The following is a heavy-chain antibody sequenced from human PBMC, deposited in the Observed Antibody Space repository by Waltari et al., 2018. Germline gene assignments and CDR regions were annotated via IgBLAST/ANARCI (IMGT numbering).Heavy chain of an antibody. J-gene: IGHJ4*02. V-gene: IGHV1-2*02. Sequence: QVQLVQAGAEVKKHGASVMVSCKASGYTFTGSYMHWVRQAPGQGLEWMGWINPNSGCTNYAQKFQGRVTMTRDTSISTSYMELSRLRSDDTAMYYCARARDSSGYYYTEVGYWGQGTLVTVSS. CDR3: ARARDSSGYYYTEVGY. CDR2: INPNSGCT. CDR1: GYTFTGSY. D-gene: IGHD3-22*01.